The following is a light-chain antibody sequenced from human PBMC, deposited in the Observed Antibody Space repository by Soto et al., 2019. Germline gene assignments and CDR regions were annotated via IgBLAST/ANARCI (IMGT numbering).Light chain of an antibody. Sequence: EIAMTQSPATLSVSPGQRATLSCRASQNVNSSLAWYQQKPGHAPSLLMYNVSTRATGFPARFSGSGSGTEFTLTISSLQSEDSAIYYCQQYNTLNTFGQGTKLEIK. CDR3: QQYNTLNT. CDR1: QNVNSS. V-gene: IGKV3-15*01. CDR2: NVS. J-gene: IGKJ2*01.